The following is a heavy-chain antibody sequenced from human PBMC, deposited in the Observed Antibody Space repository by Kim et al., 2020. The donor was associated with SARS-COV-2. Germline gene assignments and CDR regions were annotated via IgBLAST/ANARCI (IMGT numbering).Heavy chain of an antibody. J-gene: IGHJ3*02. CDR1: GGSVNGGNYY. V-gene: IGHV4-61*01. Sequence: SETLSLTCTVSGGSVNGGNYYWSWIRQPPGKNLEWIGYISYSGTTNYKSSLESRVTMSLDTSRNQFSLKLSSVTAAHTAVYFCARGSYYYDISGYYLLDAFDIWGQGTTVTVSS. CDR3: ARGSYYYDISGYYLLDAFDI. D-gene: IGHD3-22*01. CDR2: ISYSGTT.